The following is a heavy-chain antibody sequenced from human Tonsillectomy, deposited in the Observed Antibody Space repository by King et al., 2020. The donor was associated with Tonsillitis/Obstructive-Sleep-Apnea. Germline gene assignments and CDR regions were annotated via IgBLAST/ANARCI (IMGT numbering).Heavy chain of an antibody. D-gene: IGHD3-3*01. CDR2: IYYTGST. CDR1: GASISSSSYY. Sequence: LQLQESGPGLVKPSETLSLTCTVSGASISSSSYYWGWIRQSPGKGLEWIGSIYYTGSTYYNPSLKIRVTISLDTSKNHFSLKLSHVTASDTSVFYCARLVPDFWSAYPFYYMDVWGKGTTVTVSS. V-gene: IGHV4-39*02. J-gene: IGHJ6*03. CDR3: ARLVPDFWSAYPFYYMDV.